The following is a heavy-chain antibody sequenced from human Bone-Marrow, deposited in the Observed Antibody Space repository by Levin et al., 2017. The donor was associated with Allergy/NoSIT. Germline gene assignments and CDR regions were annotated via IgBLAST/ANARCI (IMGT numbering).Heavy chain of an antibody. CDR2: TYYSGTT. CDR1: GGSISDYH. CDR3: ARGGGTYSDFSPVSRKNWFDP. V-gene: IGHV4-59*01. J-gene: IGHJ5*02. Sequence: SETLSLTCSVSGGSISDYHWSWIRQPPGKGLQWIGYTYYSGTTKYNLSLKSRATISEDRSKNQFSLTLTSVTAADTAVYYCARGGGTYSDFSPVSRKNWFDPWGQGILVTVSS. D-gene: IGHD3-3*01.